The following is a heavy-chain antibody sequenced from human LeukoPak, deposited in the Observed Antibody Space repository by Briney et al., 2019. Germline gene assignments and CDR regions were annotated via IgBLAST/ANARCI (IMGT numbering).Heavy chain of an antibody. CDR3: ASALTSSYDSSGYPDYFDY. CDR2: TSYDESKK. CDR1: GFTFSSYA. J-gene: IGHJ4*02. D-gene: IGHD3-22*01. Sequence: GGSLRLSCAASGFTFSSYAMHWVRQAPGKGLEWVAVTSYDESKKNYAESVKGRFTISRDNSRNTLYLQMNSLRTDDTAVYYCASALTSSYDSSGYPDYFDYWGQGTLVTVSS. V-gene: IGHV3-30-3*01.